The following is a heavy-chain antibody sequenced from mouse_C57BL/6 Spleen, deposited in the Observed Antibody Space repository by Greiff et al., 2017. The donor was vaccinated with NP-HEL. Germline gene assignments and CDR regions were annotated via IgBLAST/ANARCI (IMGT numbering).Heavy chain of an antibody. CDR3: ARGYYYGIDY. D-gene: IGHD1-1*01. CDR2: ISSGSSTI. V-gene: IGHV5-17*01. Sequence: EVKLVESGGGLVKPGGSLKLSCAASGFTFSDYGMHWVRQAPEKGLEWVAYISSGSSTIYYADTVKGRFTISRDNAKNTLFLQMTSLRSEDTAMYYCARGYYYGIDYWGQGTTLTVSS. J-gene: IGHJ2*01. CDR1: GFTFSDYG.